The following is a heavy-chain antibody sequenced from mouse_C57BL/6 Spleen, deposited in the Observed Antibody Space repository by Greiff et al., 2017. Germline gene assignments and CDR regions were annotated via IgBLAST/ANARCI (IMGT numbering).Heavy chain of an antibody. CDR1: GFTFSDYG. D-gene: IGHD4-1*01. V-gene: IGHV5-17*01. CDR3: ARNWDSSYWYFDV. J-gene: IGHJ1*03. Sequence: DVMLVESGGGLVKPGGSLKLSCAASGFTFSDYGMHWVRQAPEKGLEWVAYISSGSSTIYYADTVKGRFTISRDNSKNTLFLQMTSLRSEDTAMYYCARNWDSSYWYFDVWGTGTTVTVSS. CDR2: ISSGSSTI.